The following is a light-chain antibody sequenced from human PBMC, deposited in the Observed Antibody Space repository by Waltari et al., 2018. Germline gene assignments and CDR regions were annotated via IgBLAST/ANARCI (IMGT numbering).Light chain of an antibody. CDR1: QDITNY. Sequence: VGDRVTITCQASQDITNYLNWYQQKPGGAPKLLIYDSSNLETGVPSRFSGSGSGTDFTFTISNVQPDDIATYYCQQYENLPITFGQGTRLEIK. CDR3: QQYENLPIT. V-gene: IGKV1-33*01. J-gene: IGKJ5*01. CDR2: DSS.